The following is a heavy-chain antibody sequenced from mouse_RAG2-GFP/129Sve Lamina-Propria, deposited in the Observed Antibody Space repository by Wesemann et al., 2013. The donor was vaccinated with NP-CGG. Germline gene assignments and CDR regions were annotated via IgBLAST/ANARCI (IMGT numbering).Heavy chain of an antibody. J-gene: IGHJ2*01. CDR2: IDPENGDT. Sequence: VRNGASVTLSCKASGYTFTDYEMHWVKQTPVHGLEWIGAIDPENGDTEYASKFQGKATITADTSSNTAYLQLSSLTSEDTAVYYCLYYFDYWGQGTTLTVSS. V-gene: IGHV1-15*01. CDR3: LYYFDY. CDR1: GYTFTDYE.